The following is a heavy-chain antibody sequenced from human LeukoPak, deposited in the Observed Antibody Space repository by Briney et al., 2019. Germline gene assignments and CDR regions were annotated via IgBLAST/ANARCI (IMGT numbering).Heavy chain of an antibody. Sequence: GGSLRLSCAASSFTFSTYGMHWVRQAPGKGLEWVAVLWSDGSNKYYADSVKGRFTISRDNSKNTLYLQMNSLRAEDAAVYYCAKDWDPGYYDSSGSYPDYWGQGTLVTVSS. J-gene: IGHJ4*02. CDR3: AKDWDPGYYDSSGSYPDY. CDR2: LWSDGSNK. V-gene: IGHV3-33*03. CDR1: SFTFSTYG. D-gene: IGHD3-22*01.